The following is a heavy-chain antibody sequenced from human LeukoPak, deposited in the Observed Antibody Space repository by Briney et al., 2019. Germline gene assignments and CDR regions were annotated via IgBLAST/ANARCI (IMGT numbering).Heavy chain of an antibody. Sequence: GGSLRLSCAASGFTFSSYSINWVRQAPGKGLEWVSSISESSNYTYYADSVKGRFTISRDNAKNTLYLQMNSLRAEDTAVYYCAKDLVVVPAANGEYNWFDPWGQGTLVTVSS. D-gene: IGHD2-2*01. J-gene: IGHJ5*02. CDR1: GFTFSSYS. CDR3: AKDLVVVPAANGEYNWFDP. V-gene: IGHV3-21*04. CDR2: ISESSNYT.